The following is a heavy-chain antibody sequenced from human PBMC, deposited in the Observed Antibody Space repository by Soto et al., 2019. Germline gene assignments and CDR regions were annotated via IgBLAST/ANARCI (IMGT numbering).Heavy chain of an antibody. CDR3: AVDYGGNCFDY. CDR1: GGSTSIYY. J-gene: IGHJ4*02. V-gene: IGHV4-4*07. Sequence: LSLTCTVSGGSTSIYYWSWIRQPAGKGLEWIGRIFTSESTNYNPSLKSRVTMSADTSKNQFSLKLRSVTAADTAVYYCAVDYGGNCFDYWGQGIRVTVSA. CDR2: IFTSEST. D-gene: IGHD2-21*01.